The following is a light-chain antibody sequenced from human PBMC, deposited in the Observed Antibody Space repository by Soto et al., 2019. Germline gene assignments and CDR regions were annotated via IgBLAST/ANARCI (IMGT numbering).Light chain of an antibody. CDR1: TGAVTSGNY. Sequence: QAVVTQEPSLTVSPGGTVTLTCASSTGAVTSGNYPSWFQQKPGQAPRTLIYTTDDKHSWTPARFSCSLLGGKAALTLSGLQPEDEAEYYCLLYYGGAHLMFGGGTKLTVL. V-gene: IGLV7-43*01. CDR2: TTD. CDR3: LLYYGGAHLM. J-gene: IGLJ3*02.